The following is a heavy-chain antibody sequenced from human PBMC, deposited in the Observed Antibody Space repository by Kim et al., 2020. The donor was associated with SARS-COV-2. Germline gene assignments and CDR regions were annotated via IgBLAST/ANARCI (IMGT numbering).Heavy chain of an antibody. CDR1: GGSISSYY. CDR2: IYYSGST. D-gene: IGHD2-15*01. V-gene: IGHV4-59*08. J-gene: IGHJ4*02. Sequence: SETLSLTCTVSGGSISSYYWSWIRQPPGKGLEWIGYIYYSGSTNYNPSLKSRVTISVDTSKNQLSLKLSSVTAADTAVYYCARRALGYCSGGSCYSGFDYWGQETLVTVSS. CDR3: ARRALGYCSGGSCYSGFDY.